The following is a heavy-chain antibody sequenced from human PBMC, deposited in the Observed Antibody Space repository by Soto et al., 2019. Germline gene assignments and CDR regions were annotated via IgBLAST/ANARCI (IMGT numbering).Heavy chain of an antibody. CDR2: ISGSGGST. J-gene: IGHJ4*02. CDR3: AKDANSNRAPFQLDYDYIWGSYRYTEYFDY. Sequence: GGSLRLSCAASGFTFSSYAMSWVRQAPGKGLEWVSAISGSGGSTYYADSVKGRFTISRDNSKNTLYLQMNSLRAEDTAVDYCAKDANSNRAPFQLDYDYIWGSYRYTEYFDYWGQGTLVTVSS. V-gene: IGHV3-23*01. CDR1: GFTFSSYA. D-gene: IGHD3-16*02.